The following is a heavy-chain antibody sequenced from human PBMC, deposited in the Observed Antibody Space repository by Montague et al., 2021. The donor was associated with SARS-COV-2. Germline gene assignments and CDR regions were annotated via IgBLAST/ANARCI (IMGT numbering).Heavy chain of an antibody. V-gene: IGHV3-48*02. Sequence: SLRLSCAASGFIFSSHNMNWVRQAPGKVLEWVSFISGSSSTKNYADSGKGRFTISRDNAKNSLYLQLNRLRDDATAVSYCTRKFASWGQGTLVTVSS. CDR2: ISGSSSTK. J-gene: IGHJ4*02. CDR1: GFIFSSHN. CDR3: TRKFAS.